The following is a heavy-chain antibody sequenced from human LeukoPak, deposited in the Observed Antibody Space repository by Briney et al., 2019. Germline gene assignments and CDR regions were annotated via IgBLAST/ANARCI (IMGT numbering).Heavy chain of an antibody. CDR1: GYTFTGYY. CDR3: AREVFGSKRYDY. Sequence: ASVKVSCKASGYTFTGYYIHWVRQAPGQGLEWMGRINPNSGGTNYAQIFQGSVTMTRDTSISTAYMELSRLRSDDTAVYYCAREVFGSKRYDYWGQGTLVTVSS. J-gene: IGHJ4*02. D-gene: IGHD3-3*01. CDR2: INPNSGGT. V-gene: IGHV1-2*06.